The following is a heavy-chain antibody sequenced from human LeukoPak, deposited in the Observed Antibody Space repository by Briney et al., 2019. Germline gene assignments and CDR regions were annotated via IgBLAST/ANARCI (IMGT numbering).Heavy chain of an antibody. Sequence: GGSLRLSCAASGFAFSDYYMTWVRQAPGKGLEWVAYISRSGDAIYYAGSVKGRYTISRDNAKKSLYLQMSSLRVEDTAVYYCAELGITMIGGVWGKGTTVTISS. CDR2: ISRSGDAI. CDR3: AELGITMIGGV. D-gene: IGHD3-10*02. CDR1: GFAFSDYY. J-gene: IGHJ6*04. V-gene: IGHV3-11*04.